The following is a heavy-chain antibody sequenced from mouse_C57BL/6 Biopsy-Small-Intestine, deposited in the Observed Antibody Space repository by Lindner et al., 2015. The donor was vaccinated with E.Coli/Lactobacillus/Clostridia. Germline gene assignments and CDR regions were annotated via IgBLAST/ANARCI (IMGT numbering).Heavy chain of an antibody. CDR1: GYSFTDYN. D-gene: IGHD1-1*01. J-gene: IGHJ2*01. Sequence: VQLQESGPELVKPGASVKISCKASGYSFTDYNMNWVKQRPGQGLEWIGWIYLGSTNTKYNEKFKDKATLTADTSPSTAYMQLSSLTSEDSAVYYCARSSSTVGYYFDYWGQGTTLTVSS. CDR2: IYLGSTNT. V-gene: IGHV1-66*01. CDR3: ARSSSTVGYYFDY.